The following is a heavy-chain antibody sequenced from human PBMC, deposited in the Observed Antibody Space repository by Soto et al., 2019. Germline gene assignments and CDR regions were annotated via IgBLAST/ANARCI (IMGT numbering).Heavy chain of an antibody. Sequence: VQLVESGGNLVKPGGSLRLSRAASGFTFNAAWMSWVRQAPRKGLEWVGRIKSKTDGGTTDFAAPVKGRFTISRDDSKNTVYLQMNSLKIEDTAVYYCTTGLAAAGTNYWGQGTLVTVSS. D-gene: IGHD6-13*01. CDR1: GFTFNAAW. V-gene: IGHV3-15*01. CDR3: TTGLAAAGTNY. J-gene: IGHJ4*02. CDR2: IKSKTDGGTT.